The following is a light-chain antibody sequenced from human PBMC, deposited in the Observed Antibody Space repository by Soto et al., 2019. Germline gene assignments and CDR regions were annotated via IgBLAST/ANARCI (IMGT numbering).Light chain of an antibody. J-gene: IGKJ4*01. CDR1: QAVTK. Sequence: EIVVTQSPGTLSLSPGKGATLSCRASQAVTKLASYQHRAGQAPRLLIYAASNRATGIPKRFSGSGSGTDFTLALSRLDPEASAVYYCQRYGRTSGGGTKVDIK. CDR2: AAS. V-gene: IGKV3-20*01. CDR3: QRYGRT.